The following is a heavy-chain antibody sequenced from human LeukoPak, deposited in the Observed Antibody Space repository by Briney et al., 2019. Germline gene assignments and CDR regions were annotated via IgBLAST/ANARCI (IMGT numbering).Heavy chain of an antibody. Sequence: ASVKVSCKASGYTFTSYGISWVRQAPGQGLEWMGWISAYNGNTNYAQKLQGRVTMTTDTSTSTAYMEPRSLRSDDTAVYYCARWHEVYYDSSGYPDYWGQGTLVTVSS. V-gene: IGHV1-18*01. D-gene: IGHD3-22*01. CDR2: ISAYNGNT. J-gene: IGHJ4*02. CDR3: ARWHEVYYDSSGYPDY. CDR1: GYTFTSYG.